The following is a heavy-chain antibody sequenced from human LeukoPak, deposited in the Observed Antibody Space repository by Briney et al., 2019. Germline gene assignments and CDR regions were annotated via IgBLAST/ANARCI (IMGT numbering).Heavy chain of an antibody. J-gene: IGHJ4*02. V-gene: IGHV1-69*05. CDR2: IIPIFGTA. CDR1: GGTFSSYA. Sequence: GASVKVSCKASGGTFSSYAISWVRQAPGQGLEWMGRIIPIFGTANYAQKFQGRVTITTDESTSTAYMELSSLRSEDTAVYYCARDTGDRNYYFDYWGQGTLVTVSS. D-gene: IGHD1-14*01. CDR3: ARDTGDRNYYFDY.